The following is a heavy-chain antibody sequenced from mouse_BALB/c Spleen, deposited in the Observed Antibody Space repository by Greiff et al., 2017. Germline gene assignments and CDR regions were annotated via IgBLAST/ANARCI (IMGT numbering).Heavy chain of an antibody. Sequence: LQQPGSELVRPGASVKLSCKASGYTFTSYWMHWVKQRHGQGLEWIGNIYPGSGSTNYDEKFKSKGTLTVDTSSSTAYMHLSSLTSEDSAVYYCTRSLNYYAMDYWGQGTSVTVSS. D-gene: IGHD6-2*01. CDR1: GYTFTSYW. CDR3: TRSLNYYAMDY. J-gene: IGHJ4*01. V-gene: IGHV1S22*01. CDR2: IYPGSGST.